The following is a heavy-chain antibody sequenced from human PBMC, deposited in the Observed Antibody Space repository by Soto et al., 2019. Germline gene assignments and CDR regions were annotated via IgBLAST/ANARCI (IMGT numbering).Heavy chain of an antibody. Sequence: GGSLRLSCAASGFTFSSYAMSWVRQAPGKGLEWVSAISGSGGSTYYADSVKGRFTISRDNSKNTLYLQMNSLRAEDTAVYYCAKDRRSPFDYGDYGDYWGQGTLVTVSS. D-gene: IGHD4-17*01. CDR3: AKDRRSPFDYGDYGDY. V-gene: IGHV3-23*01. CDR2: ISGSGGST. J-gene: IGHJ4*02. CDR1: GFTFSSYA.